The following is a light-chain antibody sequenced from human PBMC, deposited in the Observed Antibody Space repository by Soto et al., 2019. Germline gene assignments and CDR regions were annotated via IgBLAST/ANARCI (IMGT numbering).Light chain of an antibody. J-gene: IGKJ1*01. CDR2: AAS. CDR1: QSISSY. CDR3: QQYGGSTWT. V-gene: IGKV1-39*01. Sequence: DIQMTQSPSSLSASVGDRVTITCRASQSISSYLNWYQQKPGKAPKLLIYAASSLQSGVPSRFSGSGSGTDFTLTISRLEPEDFAVYYCQQYGGSTWTFGHGTKVDIK.